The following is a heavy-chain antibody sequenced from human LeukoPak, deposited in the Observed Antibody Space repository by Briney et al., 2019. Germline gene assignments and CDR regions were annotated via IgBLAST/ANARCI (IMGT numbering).Heavy chain of an antibody. CDR3: ARDISLRMDA. CDR2: ISGDGSNR. CDR1: GFTFSPYW. V-gene: IGHV3-74*01. J-gene: IGHJ6*01. Sequence: GRSLRLSCAASGFTFSPYWIHWVRQAPGKGLMWVSIISGDGSNRRYADSVKGRFTISRDNAKNTLYLQMNSLRAEDTAVYYCARDISLRMDAWGQGTTVTVSS.